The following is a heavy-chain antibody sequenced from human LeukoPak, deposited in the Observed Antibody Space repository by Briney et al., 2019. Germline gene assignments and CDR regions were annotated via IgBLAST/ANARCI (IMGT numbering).Heavy chain of an antibody. J-gene: IGHJ4*02. CDR1: GFTFSSYA. D-gene: IGHD1-26*01. Sequence: PGGSLRLSCAASGFTFSSYAMSCVRQAPGKGLEWVSAISGSGGSTYYADSVKGRFTISRDNAKNSMYLQMNSLRAEDMAVYYCARISGSYVFDYWGQGTLVTISS. V-gene: IGHV3-23*01. CDR2: ISGSGGST. CDR3: ARISGSYVFDY.